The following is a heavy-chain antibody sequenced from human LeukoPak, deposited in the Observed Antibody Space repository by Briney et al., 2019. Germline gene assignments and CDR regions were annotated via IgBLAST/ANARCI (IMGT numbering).Heavy chain of an antibody. CDR3: ARGLNYYDSSGYPPFDY. CDR1: GFTFSSYS. D-gene: IGHD3-22*01. V-gene: IGHV3-48*04. J-gene: IGHJ4*02. CDR2: ISSSGSTI. Sequence: GGSLRLSCAAPGFTFSSYSMNWVRQAPGKGLEWVSYISSSGSTIYYADSVKGRFTISRDNAKNSLYLQMNSLRAEDTAVYYCARGLNYYDSSGYPPFDYWGQGTLVTVSS.